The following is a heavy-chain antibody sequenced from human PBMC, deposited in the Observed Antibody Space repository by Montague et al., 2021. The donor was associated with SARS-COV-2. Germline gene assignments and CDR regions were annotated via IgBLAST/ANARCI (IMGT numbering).Heavy chain of an antibody. CDR3: ARDVRYYDFWSGRAQTSPDY. J-gene: IGHJ4*02. CDR2: IYHSGST. V-gene: IGHV4-39*07. CDR1: GGSISSGGYY. Sequence: SETLSLTCTVSGGSISSGGYYWSWIRQHPGKGLEWIGSIYHSGSTYYNPSLKSRVTISVDTSKNQFSLKLSSVTAADTAVYYCARDVRYYDFWSGRAQTSPDYWGQGTLVTVSS. D-gene: IGHD3-3*01.